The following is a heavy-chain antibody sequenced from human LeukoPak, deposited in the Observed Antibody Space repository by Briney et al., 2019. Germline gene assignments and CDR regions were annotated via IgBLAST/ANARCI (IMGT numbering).Heavy chain of an antibody. D-gene: IGHD3-3*01. Sequence: GGSLRLSCAASGFTFSSYAMSWVRQAPGKGLEWVSAISGSGGSTYYADSVKGRFTISRDNSKNTLYLQMNSLRAEDTAVYYCAKDSIFGVVITEYFDYWGQETLVTVSS. CDR2: ISGSGGST. CDR3: AKDSIFGVVITEYFDY. J-gene: IGHJ4*02. V-gene: IGHV3-23*01. CDR1: GFTFSSYA.